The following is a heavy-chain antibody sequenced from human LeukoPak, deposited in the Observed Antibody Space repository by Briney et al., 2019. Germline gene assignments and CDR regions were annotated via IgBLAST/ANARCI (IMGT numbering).Heavy chain of an antibody. D-gene: IGHD6-13*01. CDR1: GFTFSSYA. V-gene: IGHV3-23*01. CDR3: AKDTREQPPGFDY. CDR2: ISGRGGRT. Sequence: GGSLRLSCAASGFTFSSYAMSWVRQAPGKGLEGVSAISGRGGRTYYADSVKGGFTISRDNSKNTLYLQMNSLRAEDTAVYYCAKDTREQPPGFDYWGQGTLVTVSS. J-gene: IGHJ4*02.